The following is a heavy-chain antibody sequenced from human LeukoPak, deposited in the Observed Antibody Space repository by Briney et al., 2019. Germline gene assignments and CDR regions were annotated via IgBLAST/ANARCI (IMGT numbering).Heavy chain of an antibody. V-gene: IGHV4-34*01. CDR1: GGSFSGYY. CDR3: ARRVHYYDTSGYSYYFDY. CDR2: INHSGST. D-gene: IGHD3-22*01. J-gene: IGHJ4*02. Sequence: SETLSLTCAVYGGSFSGYYWSWIRQPPGKGLEWIGEINHSGSTNYNPSLKSRVTISVDTSKNQFSLKLSSVTAADTAVYYCARRVHYYDTSGYSYYFDYWGQGTLVTVSS.